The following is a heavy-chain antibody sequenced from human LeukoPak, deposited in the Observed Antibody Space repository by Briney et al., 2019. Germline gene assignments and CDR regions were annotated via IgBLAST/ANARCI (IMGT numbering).Heavy chain of an antibody. Sequence: PGGSLRLSCAASGFTFSSYAMSWVRQAPGKGLEWVSAISGSGGSTYYADSVKGRFTISRDNSKNTLYLQMNSLRAEDTAVYYCSKDSVPMSPEGWFDPWGQGTLVTVSS. CDR1: GFTFSSYA. D-gene: IGHD2-8*01. CDR2: ISGSGGST. CDR3: SKDSVPMSPEGWFDP. V-gene: IGHV3-23*01. J-gene: IGHJ5*02.